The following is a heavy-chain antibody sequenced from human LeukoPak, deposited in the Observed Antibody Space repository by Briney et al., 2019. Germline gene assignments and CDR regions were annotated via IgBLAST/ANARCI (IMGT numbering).Heavy chain of an antibody. D-gene: IGHD3-16*01. CDR1: GFTFSSYT. J-gene: IGHJ4*02. CDR3: ARGLYTNGWYYFDY. CDR2: IRSSGSYI. V-gene: IGHV3-21*01. Sequence: GGSLRLSCAASGFTFSSYTMNWVRQAPGKGLEWVSSIRSSGSYIYYADSVKGRFTISGDNSKNTLYLQMNTLRAEDTAVYYCARGLYTNGWYYFDYWGQGTLVTVSS.